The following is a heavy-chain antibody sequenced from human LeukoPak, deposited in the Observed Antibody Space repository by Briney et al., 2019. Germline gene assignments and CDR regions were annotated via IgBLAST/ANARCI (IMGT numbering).Heavy chain of an antibody. CDR3: AKDRGYSYGISEY. Sequence: GGSLRLSCVASGFTFSTFAMNWVRQAPGKGLEWVSTISETGRSAYYADSVKGQFTISRDNSKNTLYLQMNSLRAEDTAVYYCAKDRGYSYGISEYWGQGTLVTVSS. CDR1: GFTFSTFA. CDR2: ISETGRSA. J-gene: IGHJ4*02. V-gene: IGHV3-23*01. D-gene: IGHD5-18*01.